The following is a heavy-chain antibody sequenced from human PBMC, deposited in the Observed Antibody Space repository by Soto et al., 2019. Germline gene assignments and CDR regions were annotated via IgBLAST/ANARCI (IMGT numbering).Heavy chain of an antibody. CDR3: ARGRLHLGELSFNYLDF. D-gene: IGHD3-16*02. Sequence: SETLSLTCAVYGGSFSGYFWSWIRQPPGKGLEWIGEINHSGSTNYIPSLKSRVTISVDTSKNQFSLKLSSVTAADTAVYYCARGRLHLGELSFNYLDFWVQGTLVTVSS. CDR1: GGSFSGYF. CDR2: INHSGST. J-gene: IGHJ4*02. V-gene: IGHV4-34*01.